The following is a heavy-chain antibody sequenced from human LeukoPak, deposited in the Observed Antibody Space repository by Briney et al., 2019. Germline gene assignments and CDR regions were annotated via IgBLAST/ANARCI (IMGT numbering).Heavy chain of an antibody. Sequence: ASVKVSCKVSGYKFTDLSIHWVRQAPGKGLEWMGGFDPEHNKIIYAQNFRGRVTMTTDTSTSTAYMELRSLRSDDTAVYYCARDRVTGTTTMGYWGQGTLVTVSS. V-gene: IGHV1-24*01. CDR3: ARDRVTGTTTMGY. CDR2: FDPEHNKI. J-gene: IGHJ4*02. D-gene: IGHD1-7*01. CDR1: GYKFTDLS.